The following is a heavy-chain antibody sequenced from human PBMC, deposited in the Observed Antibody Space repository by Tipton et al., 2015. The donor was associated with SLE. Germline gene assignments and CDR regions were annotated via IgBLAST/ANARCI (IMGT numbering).Heavy chain of an antibody. CDR3: ARDVAAADY. CDR1: GGSISSYY. D-gene: IGHD6-13*01. CDR2: IYYSGST. J-gene: IGHJ4*02. V-gene: IGHV4-59*01. Sequence: GLVKPSETLSLTCTVSGGSISSYYWSWIRQPPGKGLEWIGYIYYSGSTNYNPSLKSRVTISVDTSKNQFSLKLSSVTAADTAVYYCARDVAAADYWGQGTLVTVSS.